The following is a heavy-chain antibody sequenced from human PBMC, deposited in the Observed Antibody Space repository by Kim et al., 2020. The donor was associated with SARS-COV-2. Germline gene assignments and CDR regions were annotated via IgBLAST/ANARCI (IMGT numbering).Heavy chain of an antibody. J-gene: IGHJ4*02. D-gene: IGHD3-16*02. Sequence: YADSVKGRFTISRDNSKNTLYLQMNSLRAEDTAVYYCARTFGGVIEPFDYWGQGTLVTVSS. CDR3: ARTFGGVIEPFDY. V-gene: IGHV3-23*01.